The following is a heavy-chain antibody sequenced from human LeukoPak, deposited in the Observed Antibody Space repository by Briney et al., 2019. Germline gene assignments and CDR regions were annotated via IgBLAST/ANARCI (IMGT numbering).Heavy chain of an antibody. Sequence: SETLSLTCTVSGGSISTSSYYWGWVRQPPGKGLEWIGNIFYSGSTYYSPSLKSRVTISVDTSKNQFSLKLSSVTAADTAVYYCARSVVAEYYYYYYYMDVWGKGTTVTVSS. J-gene: IGHJ6*03. D-gene: IGHD2-15*01. CDR3: ARSVVAEYYYYYYYMDV. CDR2: IFYSGST. CDR1: GGSISTSSYY. V-gene: IGHV4-39*07.